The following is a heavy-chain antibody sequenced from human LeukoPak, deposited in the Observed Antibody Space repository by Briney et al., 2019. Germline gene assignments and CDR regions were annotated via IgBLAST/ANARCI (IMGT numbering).Heavy chain of an antibody. V-gene: IGHV3-33*01. CDR3: ARDYYDSSGYYYSRY. CDR2: IWYDGSNK. J-gene: IGHJ4*02. D-gene: IGHD3-22*01. Sequence: PGRSLRLSCAASGFTFSSYGMHWVRQAPGKGLEWVAVIWYDGSNKYYADSVKGRFIISRDNSKNTLYLQMNSLRAEDTAVYYCARDYYDSSGYYYSRYWGQGTLVTVSS. CDR1: GFTFSSYG.